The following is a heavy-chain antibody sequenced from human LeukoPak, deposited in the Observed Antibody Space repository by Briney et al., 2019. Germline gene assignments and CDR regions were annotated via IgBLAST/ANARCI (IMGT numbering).Heavy chain of an antibody. CDR3: ARERIRSYDFWSGTDAFDI. Sequence: ASEQVSCKASGYTFTSYGISWVRQAPGQGLEWMGWISAYNGNTNYAQKLQGRVTMTTDTYTSTAYMELRSLRSDDTAVYYCARERIRSYDFWSGTDAFDIWGQGTMVTVSS. D-gene: IGHD3-3*01. J-gene: IGHJ3*02. V-gene: IGHV1-18*01. CDR2: ISAYNGNT. CDR1: GYTFTSYG.